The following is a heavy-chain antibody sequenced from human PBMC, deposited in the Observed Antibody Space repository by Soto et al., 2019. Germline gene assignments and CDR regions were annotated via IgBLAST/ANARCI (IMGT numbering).Heavy chain of an antibody. CDR1: GGSISSGGYS. V-gene: IGHV4-30-2*01. CDR2: IYHSGST. D-gene: IGHD5-12*01. J-gene: IGHJ5*02. Sequence: PSETLSLTCAVSGGSISSGGYSWSWIRQPPGKGLEWIGYIYHSGSTYYNPSLKSRVTISVDRSKNQFSLKLSSVTAADTAVYNCARVVEMATLPLLYTSLDPCGTRTLAPVTS. CDR3: ARVVEMATLPLLYTSLDP.